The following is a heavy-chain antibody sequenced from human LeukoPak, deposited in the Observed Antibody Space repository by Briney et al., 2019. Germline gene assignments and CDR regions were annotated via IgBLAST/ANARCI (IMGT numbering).Heavy chain of an antibody. CDR3: ARWSGWNDPYYFDY. J-gene: IGHJ4*02. V-gene: IGHV4-59*08. Sequence: SETLSLTCTVSGRSISSYYWSCLRQPPGKGLEWIGYIYYSGSTNYNPSLQSRVTISVDTHMNQLSLTLSSVTAADTAVYYCARWSGWNDPYYFDYWGQGTLVTVSS. CDR1: GRSISSYY. CDR2: IYYSGST. D-gene: IGHD1-1*01.